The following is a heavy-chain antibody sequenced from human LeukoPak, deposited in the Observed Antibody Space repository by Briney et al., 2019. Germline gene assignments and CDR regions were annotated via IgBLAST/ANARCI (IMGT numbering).Heavy chain of an antibody. J-gene: IGHJ4*02. CDR3: AREEGPGYSSGWYYFDY. CDR1: GGSISSYY. D-gene: IGHD6-19*01. CDR2: IYYSGST. V-gene: IGHV4-59*01. Sequence: PSETLSLTCTASGGSISSYYWSWIRQPPGKGLEWIGYIYYSGSTNYNPSLKSQVTISVDTSKNQFSLKLSSVTAADTAVYYCAREEGPGYSSGWYYFDYWGQGTLVTVSS.